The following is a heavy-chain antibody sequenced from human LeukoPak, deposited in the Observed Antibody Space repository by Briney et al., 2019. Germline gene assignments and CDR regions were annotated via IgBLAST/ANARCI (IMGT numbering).Heavy chain of an antibody. D-gene: IGHD6-19*01. CDR1: GYTFTGYY. CDR3: AGRAVAGTLPDYYYYMDV. CDR2: IIPIFGTA. Sequence: GASVKVSCKASGYTFTGYYMHWVRQAPGQGLEWMGGIIPIFGTANYAQKFQGRVTITADKSTSTAYMELSSLRSEDTAVYYCAGRAVAGTLPDYYYYMDVWGKGTTVTVSS. J-gene: IGHJ6*03. V-gene: IGHV1-69*06.